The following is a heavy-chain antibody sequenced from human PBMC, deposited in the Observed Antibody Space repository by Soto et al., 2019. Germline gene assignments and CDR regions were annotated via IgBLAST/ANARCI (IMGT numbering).Heavy chain of an antibody. CDR3: ARHTKQWLGHYFDY. V-gene: IGHV4-39*01. CDR1: GGSISSSSYY. J-gene: IGHJ4*02. CDR2: IYYSGST. D-gene: IGHD6-19*01. Sequence: QLQLQESGPGLVKPSETLSLTCTVSGGSISSSSYYWGWIRQPPGKGLEWIGSIYYSGSTYYNPSLKRRVTISVDTSKNQFSLKLSSVTAADTAVYYCARHTKQWLGHYFDYWGQGTLVTVSS.